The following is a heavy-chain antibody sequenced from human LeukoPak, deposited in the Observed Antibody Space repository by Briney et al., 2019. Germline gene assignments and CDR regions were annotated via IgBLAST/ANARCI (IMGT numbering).Heavy chain of an antibody. CDR1: GLTFSSYA. CDR2: ISSSSSYI. Sequence: GGSLRLSCAAPGLTFSSYAMSWVRQAPGKGLEWVSSISSSSSYIYYADSVKGRFTISRDNAKNSLYLQMNSLRAEDTAVYYCARDNGWIQLWFHFDYWGQGTLVTVSS. D-gene: IGHD5-18*01. J-gene: IGHJ4*02. V-gene: IGHV3-21*01. CDR3: ARDNGWIQLWFHFDY.